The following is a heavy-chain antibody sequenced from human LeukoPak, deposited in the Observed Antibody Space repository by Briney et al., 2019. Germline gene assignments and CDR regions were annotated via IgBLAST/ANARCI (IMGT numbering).Heavy chain of an antibody. CDR1: GFTFSSYE. V-gene: IGHV3-48*03. J-gene: IGHJ4*02. Sequence: GGSLRLSCAASGFTFSSYEMNWVRQAPGKGLEWVSYISSSGSTIYYADSVKGRFTISRDNAKNSLYLQMNSLRAEDTAVYYCATIMGYYYDSSGYYPDYWGQGTLVTVSS. CDR2: ISSSGSTI. CDR3: ATIMGYYYDSSGYYPDY. D-gene: IGHD3-22*01.